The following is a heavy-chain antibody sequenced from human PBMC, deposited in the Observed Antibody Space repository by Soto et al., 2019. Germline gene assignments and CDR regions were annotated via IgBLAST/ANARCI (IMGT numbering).Heavy chain of an antibody. J-gene: IGHJ6*02. CDR3: ARALLDPVTAHMNYYYYYGMDV. CDR2: IIPIFGTA. Sequence: VQLVQSGAEVKKTGSSVKVSCKASGGTFSGYAISWVRQAPGQGLEWMGGIIPIFGTANYAQKFQGRVTIPADKSTSTAYMELSSLRSEDTAVYYCARALLDPVTAHMNYYYYYGMDVWGQGTTVTVSS. CDR1: GGTFSGYA. D-gene: IGHD2-21*02. V-gene: IGHV1-69*06.